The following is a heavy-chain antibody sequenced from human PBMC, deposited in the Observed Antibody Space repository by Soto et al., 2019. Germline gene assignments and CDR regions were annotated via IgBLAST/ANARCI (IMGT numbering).Heavy chain of an antibody. CDR3: ASDKVVRGVITPWFDP. D-gene: IGHD3-10*01. Sequence: QVQLVESGGGVVQPGRSLRLSCAASGFTFSSYAMHWVRQAPGKGLEWVAVISYDGSNKYYADSVKGRFTISRDNSKNTLYLQMNSLRAEDTDVYYCASDKVVRGVITPWFDPWGQGTLVTVSS. J-gene: IGHJ5*02. CDR1: GFTFSSYA. V-gene: IGHV3-30-3*01. CDR2: ISYDGSNK.